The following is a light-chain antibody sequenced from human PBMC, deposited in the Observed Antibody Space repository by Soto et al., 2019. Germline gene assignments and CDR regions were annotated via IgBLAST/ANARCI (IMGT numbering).Light chain of an antibody. CDR3: QQYDSSPLT. CDR1: QSVSSNY. J-gene: IGKJ4*01. CDR2: GAS. Sequence: EIVLTQSPGTLSLSPGERATLSCRASQSVSSNYLAWYQQKPGQAPRLLIYGASIRATGIPDRFSGSGSGTDFTLTISRLEPEDFAVYYCQQYDSSPLTFGGGTKVEIK. V-gene: IGKV3-20*01.